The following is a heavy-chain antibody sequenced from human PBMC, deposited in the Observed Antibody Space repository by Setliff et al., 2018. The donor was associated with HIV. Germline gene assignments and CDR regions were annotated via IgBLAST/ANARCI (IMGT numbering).Heavy chain of an antibody. D-gene: IGHD3-10*01. J-gene: IGHJ6*03. CDR2: IIPMFGSA. Sequence: SVKVSCKASGYTFTSYDINWVRQAAGQGLEWMGGIIPMFGSANYAQKFQGRVTITADGSTRTVYMVLSSLRSEDTAVYYCARGTDGDYYYYMDVWGKGTTVTVSS. V-gene: IGHV1-69*13. CDR1: GYTFTSYD. CDR3: ARGTDGDYYYYMDV.